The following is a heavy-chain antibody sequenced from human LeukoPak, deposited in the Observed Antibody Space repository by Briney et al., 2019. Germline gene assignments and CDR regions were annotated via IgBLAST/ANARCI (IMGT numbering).Heavy chain of an antibody. J-gene: IGHJ5*02. CDR2: INHSGST. V-gene: IGHV4-34*01. Sequence: SETLSLTCAVYGGSFSGYYWSWIRQPPGKGLEWIGEINHSGSTNYNPSLKSRVTISVDTSKNQFSLKLSSVTAADTAVYCCARKGPYNWFDPWGQGTLVTVSS. CDR3: ARKGPYNWFDP. CDR1: GGSFSGYY.